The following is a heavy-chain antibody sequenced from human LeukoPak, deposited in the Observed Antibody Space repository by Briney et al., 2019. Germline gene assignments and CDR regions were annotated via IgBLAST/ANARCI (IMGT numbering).Heavy chain of an antibody. D-gene: IGHD2-2*01. V-gene: IGHV3-9*01. CDR2: IYWNSDRI. CDR3: ARVTAAQEYYFDY. J-gene: IGHJ4*02. Sequence: GGSLRLSYAASGLTLNDHAMHWVRQAPGKGLEWVSGIYWNSDRIDYADSVKGRFTISRDNAKNSLYLQMNSLRAEDTAVYYCARVTAAQEYYFDYWGQGTLVTVSS. CDR1: GLTLNDHA.